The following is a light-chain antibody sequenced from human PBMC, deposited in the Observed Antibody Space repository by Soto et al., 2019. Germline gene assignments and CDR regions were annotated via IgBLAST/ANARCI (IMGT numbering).Light chain of an antibody. CDR1: QSVSSN. Sequence: EIVMTQSPATLSVSPGERATLSCRASQSVSSNLAWYQQKLGQAPGLLIYGASTRATGIPARFSGSGSGTEFTLTISSLQSEDFAVYYCQQYNNWPPWTFGQGTKVEIK. J-gene: IGKJ1*01. V-gene: IGKV3-15*01. CDR3: QQYNNWPPWT. CDR2: GAS.